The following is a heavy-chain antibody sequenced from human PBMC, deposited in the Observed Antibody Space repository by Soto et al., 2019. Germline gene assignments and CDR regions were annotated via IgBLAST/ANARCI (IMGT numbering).Heavy chain of an antibody. J-gene: IGHJ3*02. CDR1: GYTFTSYG. V-gene: IGHV1-18*01. D-gene: IGHD6-19*01. CDR3: ARGFESGWTEAGAFDI. Sequence: ASVKVSCKASGYTFTSYGISWVRQAPGQGLEWMGWISAYNGNTNYAQKLQGRVTMTTDTSTSTAYMELRSLRSDDTAVYYCARGFESGWTEAGAFDIWGQGTMVTVSS. CDR2: ISAYNGNT.